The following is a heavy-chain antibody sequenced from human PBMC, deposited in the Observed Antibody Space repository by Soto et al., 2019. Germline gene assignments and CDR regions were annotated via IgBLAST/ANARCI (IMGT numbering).Heavy chain of an antibody. V-gene: IGHV1-3*01. Sequence: GASVKVSCKASGYTFTSYAMHWVRQAPGQRLEWMGWINAGNGNTKYSQKFQGRVTITRDTSASTAYMELSSLRSEDTAVYYCARDAPTTVTLDYWGQGTLVTVSS. J-gene: IGHJ4*02. CDR1: GYTFTSYA. D-gene: IGHD4-17*01. CDR3: ARDAPTTVTLDY. CDR2: INAGNGNT.